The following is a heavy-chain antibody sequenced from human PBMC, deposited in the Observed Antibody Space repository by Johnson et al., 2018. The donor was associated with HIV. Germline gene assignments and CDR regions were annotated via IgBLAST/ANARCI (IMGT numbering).Heavy chain of an antibody. Sequence: VQLVESGGGLVQPGGSLRLSCAASGFTFSNYAMTWVRQVAGKGLEWVSAISSSGGDTYSADSVEGRFSVSRDNSKNILYLQMNSLRAEDTALYYCARDHTPVTGTTYHDAVEIWGQGTMVTVSS. D-gene: IGHD1-7*01. V-gene: IGHV3-23*04. CDR1: GFTFSNYA. CDR3: ARDHTPVTGTTYHDAVEI. J-gene: IGHJ3*02. CDR2: ISSSGGDT.